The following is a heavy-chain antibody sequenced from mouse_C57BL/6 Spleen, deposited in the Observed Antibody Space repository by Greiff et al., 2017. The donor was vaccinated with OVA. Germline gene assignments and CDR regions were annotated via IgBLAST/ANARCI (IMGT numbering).Heavy chain of an antibody. J-gene: IGHJ4*01. D-gene: IGHD4-1*01. CDR2: INPGSGGT. V-gene: IGHV1-54*01. Sequence: VQLQQSGAELVRPGTSVKVSCKASGYAFTNYLIEWVKQRPGQGLEWIGVINPGSGGTNYNEKFKGKATLTADKSSSTAYMQLSSLTSEDSAVYFCARPGTGAMDYWGQGTSVTVAS. CDR1: GYAFTNYL. CDR3: ARPGTGAMDY.